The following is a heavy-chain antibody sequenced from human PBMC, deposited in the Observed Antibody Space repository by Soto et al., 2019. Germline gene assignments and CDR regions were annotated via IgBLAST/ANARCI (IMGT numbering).Heavy chain of an antibody. CDR1: GFTFDDYA. Sequence: GGSLRLSCAASGFTFDDYAMHWVRQVPGKGLEWVSGISWNSGSIGYADSVKGRFTISRDNAKNSLYLQMNSLRAEDTALYYCAKDIEYSSSWLDYWGQGTLVTVSS. CDR3: AKDIEYSSSWLDY. V-gene: IGHV3-9*01. J-gene: IGHJ4*02. D-gene: IGHD6-13*01. CDR2: ISWNSGSI.